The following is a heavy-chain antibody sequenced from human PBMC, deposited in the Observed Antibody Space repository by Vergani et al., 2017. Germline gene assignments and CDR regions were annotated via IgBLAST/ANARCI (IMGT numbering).Heavy chain of an antibody. D-gene: IGHD2-21*02. Sequence: VQLLESGGGLVQPGGSLRLSCAASGFTFSSYAMSWVRQAPGKGLEWVAFIRYDGSNKYYADSVKGRFTISRDNSKNTLYLQMNSLRAEDTAVYYCARVSCGGDCYSAFDYWGQGTLVTVSS. J-gene: IGHJ4*02. CDR2: IRYDGSNK. CDR3: ARVSCGGDCYSAFDY. CDR1: GFTFSSYA. V-gene: IGHV3-30*02.